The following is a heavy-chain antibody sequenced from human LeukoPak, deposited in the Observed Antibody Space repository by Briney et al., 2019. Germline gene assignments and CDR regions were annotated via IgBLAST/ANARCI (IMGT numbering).Heavy chain of an antibody. Sequence: GASVKVSCKASGGTFSSYAISWVRQAPGQGLEWMGGIIPIFGTANYAQKFQGRVTMTRDTSTSTVYMELSSLRSEDTAVYYCAREWMAARRRYYFDNWGQGTLVTVSS. D-gene: IGHD6-6*01. J-gene: IGHJ4*02. CDR3: AREWMAARRRYYFDN. CDR2: IIPIFGTA. CDR1: GGTFSSYA. V-gene: IGHV1-69*05.